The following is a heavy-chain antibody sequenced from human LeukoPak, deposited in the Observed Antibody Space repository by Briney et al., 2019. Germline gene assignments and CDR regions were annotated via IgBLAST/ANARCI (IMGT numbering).Heavy chain of an antibody. V-gene: IGHV3-21*06. D-gene: IGHD6-13*01. CDR2: ISSSSSYI. J-gene: IGHJ4*02. CDR3: AKEGSSWYYFDY. CDR1: GFTFSSYS. Sequence: GGSLRLSCAASGFTFSSYSMNWVRQAPGKGLEWVSSISSSSSYIYYADSVEGRFTISRDNAKNSLYLQMNSLRAEDTAVYYCAKEGSSWYYFDYWGQGTLVTVSS.